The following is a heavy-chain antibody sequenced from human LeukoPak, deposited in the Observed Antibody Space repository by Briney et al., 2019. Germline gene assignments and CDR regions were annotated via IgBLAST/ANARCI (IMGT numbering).Heavy chain of an antibody. D-gene: IGHD2-8*01. Sequence: ASVKVSCKASGYTFIRYGITWVRQAPGQGLEWMGWISGWTSGYNGHTDYAQKFQGRVTMTTDTSTNTAYMELRSLRPDDTAVYYCARKVPGVYFDYWGQGTLVTVSS. J-gene: IGHJ4*02. CDR2: ISGWTSGYNGHT. CDR1: GYTFIRYG. V-gene: IGHV1-18*01. CDR3: ARKVPGVYFDY.